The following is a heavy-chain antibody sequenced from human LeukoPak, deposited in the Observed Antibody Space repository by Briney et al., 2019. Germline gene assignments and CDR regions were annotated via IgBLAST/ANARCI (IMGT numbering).Heavy chain of an antibody. CDR3: ARDFRYDDFWSGYYGNNWFDP. CDR2: IYTSGST. V-gene: IGHV4-61*02. CDR1: GGSISSGSYY. D-gene: IGHD3-3*01. Sequence: SETLSLTCTVSGGSISSGSYYWSWIRQPAGKGLEWIGRIYTSGSTNYNPSLKSRVTISVDTSKNQFSLKLSSVTAADTAVYYCARDFRYDDFWSGYYGNNWFDPWGQGTLVTVS. J-gene: IGHJ5*02.